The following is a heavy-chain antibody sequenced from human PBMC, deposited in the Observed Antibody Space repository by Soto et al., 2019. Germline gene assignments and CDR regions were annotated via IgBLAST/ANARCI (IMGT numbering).Heavy chain of an antibody. Sequence: PGGCLRLCCAASGFSLRNYAMTWVLQAPGKGLEWVSGLSGSGTMRYYADSVRGRFIISRDNAKNTLFLQMDNLRVEDSAVYYCAKEAEENENVPIPGDNWGQGTPVTVSS. V-gene: IGHV3-23*01. CDR2: LSGSGTMR. D-gene: IGHD1-1*01. CDR3: AKEAEENENVPIPGDN. CDR1: GFSLRNYA. J-gene: IGHJ4*02.